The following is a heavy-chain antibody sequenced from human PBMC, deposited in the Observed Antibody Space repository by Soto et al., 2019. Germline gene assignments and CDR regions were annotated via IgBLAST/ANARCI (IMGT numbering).Heavy chain of an antibody. D-gene: IGHD6-13*01. Sequence: QVQLVQSGAEVKKPGSSVKVSCKASGGTFSSFAIIWVRQAPGQGLEWMGGVIPIFGTTDYAQKFQGRVTIIADESTSTAYMELSSLRSEDTTVYYCAREAAAGTNRCDPWGQGTLVIVSS. CDR3: AREAAAGTNRCDP. CDR2: VIPIFGTT. CDR1: GGTFSSFA. V-gene: IGHV1-69*01. J-gene: IGHJ5*02.